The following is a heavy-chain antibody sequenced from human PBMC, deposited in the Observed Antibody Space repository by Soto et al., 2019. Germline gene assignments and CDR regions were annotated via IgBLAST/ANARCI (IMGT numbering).Heavy chain of an antibody. CDR2: ISWSSGSI. J-gene: IGHJ4*02. Sequence: GGSLSLSCVASGFNFDDYAMHWVRQVPGKGLEWVSGISWSSGSIGYGDSVKGRFTISRDNAKKSLYLQMNSLRAEDTALYYCAKDLSTWPKHIDYWGQGTLVTVSS. V-gene: IGHV3-9*01. D-gene: IGHD2-2*01. CDR3: AKDLSTWPKHIDY. CDR1: GFNFDDYA.